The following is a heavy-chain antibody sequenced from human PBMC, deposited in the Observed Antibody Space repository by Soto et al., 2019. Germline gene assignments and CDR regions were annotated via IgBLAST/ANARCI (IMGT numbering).Heavy chain of an antibody. CDR1: GYTFTAYY. J-gene: IGHJ6*02. Sequence: QVQLVQSGAEVKEPGDSVRVSCEASGYTFTAYYIHWVRQAPGQGLEWMGWINTKFGDTTYAQDFQCRGSMTRDMSIRTVYMELSSLTSDDTAIYYCARNMDYYYGRGSGNGHGVWCQGTTVTVFS. CDR2: INTKFGDT. V-gene: IGHV1-2*02. CDR3: ARNMDYYYGRGSGNGHGV. D-gene: IGHD3-10*02.